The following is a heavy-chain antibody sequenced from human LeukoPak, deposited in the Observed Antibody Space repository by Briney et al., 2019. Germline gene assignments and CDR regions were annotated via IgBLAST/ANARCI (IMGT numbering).Heavy chain of an antibody. CDR1: GFTFSSYA. Sequence: GGSLRLSCAASGFTFSSYAMHWVRRAPGKGLEWVAVISYDGSNKYYADSVKGRFTISRDNSKNTLYLQMNSLRAEDTAVYYCARILDSSLWGQGTLVTVSS. CDR3: ARILDSSL. V-gene: IGHV3-30-3*01. CDR2: ISYDGSNK. J-gene: IGHJ4*02. D-gene: IGHD3-22*01.